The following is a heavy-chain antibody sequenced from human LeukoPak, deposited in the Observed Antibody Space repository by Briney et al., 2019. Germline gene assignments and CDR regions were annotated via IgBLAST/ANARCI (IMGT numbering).Heavy chain of an antibody. V-gene: IGHV3-53*01. J-gene: IGHJ4*02. CDR2: IYSGGST. CDR3: AREPDCSSTSCYRYFDY. CDR1: GFTFSSYS. Sequence: GGSLRLSCAASGFTFSSYSMNWVRQAPGKGLEWVSVIYSGGSTYYADSVKGRFTISRDNSKNTLYLQMNSLRAEDTAVYYCAREPDCSSTSCYRYFDYWGQGTLVTVSS. D-gene: IGHD2-2*01.